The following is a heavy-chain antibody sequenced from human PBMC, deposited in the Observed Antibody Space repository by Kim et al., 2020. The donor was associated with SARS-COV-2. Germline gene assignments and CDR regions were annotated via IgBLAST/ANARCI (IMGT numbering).Heavy chain of an antibody. J-gene: IGHJ4*02. CDR3: SRPISGSYLGYFDY. CDR1: GFTFSSYA. V-gene: IGHV3-30-3*01. Sequence: GSLRLSCAASGFTFSSYAMHWVRQAPGKGLEWVAVISYDGSNKYYADSVKGRFTISRDNSKKTLYLQMNRLRAEDTAVYYCSRPISGSYLGYFDYWVQG. D-gene: IGHD1-26*01. CDR2: ISYDGSNK.